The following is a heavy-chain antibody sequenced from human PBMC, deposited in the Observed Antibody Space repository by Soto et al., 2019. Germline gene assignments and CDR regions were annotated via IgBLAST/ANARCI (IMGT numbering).Heavy chain of an antibody. V-gene: IGHV1-69*12. J-gene: IGHJ4*02. CDR2: IIPMLGTA. CDR3: ASGIQLWLRRINNGYSG. CDR1: GGTFSTYA. Sequence: QDQLVQSGAEVKKPESSVKVSCKAPGGTFSTYAISWVRQAPGQGLEWMGGIIPMLGTANYAQRFQDRVTITADESTNTVYMELSSLRSEDTAVYFCASGIQLWLRRINNGYSGWGQGTLVTVSS. D-gene: IGHD5-18*01.